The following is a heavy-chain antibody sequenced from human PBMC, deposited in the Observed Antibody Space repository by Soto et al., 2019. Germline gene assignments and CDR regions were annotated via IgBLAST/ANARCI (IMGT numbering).Heavy chain of an antibody. Sequence: QVQLQESGPGLVKPSETLSLTCTVSGGSISSYYWSWIRQPPGKGLEWIGYIYYSGSTNYNPSLKRRVTIXVXTXHNQFSLKLSSVTAADTAVYYCASGGSSGWSRYFDLWGRGTLVTVSS. CDR3: ASGGSSGWSRYFDL. D-gene: IGHD6-19*01. CDR1: GGSISSYY. J-gene: IGHJ2*01. CDR2: IYYSGST. V-gene: IGHV4-59*01.